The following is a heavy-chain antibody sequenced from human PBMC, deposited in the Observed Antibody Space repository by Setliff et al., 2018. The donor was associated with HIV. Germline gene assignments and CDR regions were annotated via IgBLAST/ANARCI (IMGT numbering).Heavy chain of an antibody. CDR1: GFTFSSYW. CDR3: ARGSRYNFWSGYGVNWFDP. D-gene: IGHD3-3*01. J-gene: IGHJ5*02. Sequence: PGGSLRLSCAASGFTFSSYWMHWVRQAPGKGLVWVSRISSDGSSTSYADSVKGRFSISRDNAKNTLYLQMNSLGAEDTAVYYCARGSRYNFWSGYGVNWFDPWGQGTLVTVSS. V-gene: IGHV3-74*01. CDR2: ISSDGSST.